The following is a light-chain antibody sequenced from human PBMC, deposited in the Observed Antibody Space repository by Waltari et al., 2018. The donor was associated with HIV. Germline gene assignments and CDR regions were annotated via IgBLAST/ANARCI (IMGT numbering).Light chain of an antibody. V-gene: IGLV10-54*04. CDR2: RNN. J-gene: IGLJ3*02. Sequence: QAGLTQSPSLSVGLGQTATLICTGNSDNVDSGGAAWLQHYQGHPRKLLSHRNNNRPSGVLLKFSATRSGNIAFLTITGVQPDDEAAYYCTAWDNSLSAWVFGRGTQLTVL. CDR3: TAWDNSLSAWV. CDR1: SDNVDSGG.